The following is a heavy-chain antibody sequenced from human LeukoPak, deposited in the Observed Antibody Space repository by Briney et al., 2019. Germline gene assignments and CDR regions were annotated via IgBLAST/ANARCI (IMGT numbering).Heavy chain of an antibody. Sequence: GGSLRLSCTASGFTFSDYSMNWVRQAPGKGLEWVSVIHSGGKTYYADSVKGRFSISRDNSKNTLYLQMNSLRAQDTAVYYCTRDLNSGGSCWGQGALVTVSS. CDR3: TRDLNSGGSC. J-gene: IGHJ4*02. V-gene: IGHV3-53*01. CDR1: GFTFSDYS. CDR2: IHSGGKT. D-gene: IGHD2-15*01.